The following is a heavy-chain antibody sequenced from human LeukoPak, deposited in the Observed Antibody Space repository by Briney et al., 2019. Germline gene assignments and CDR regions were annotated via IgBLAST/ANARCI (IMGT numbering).Heavy chain of an antibody. Sequence: GGSLRLSCAASGLTFSSYGMHWVRQAPGKGLEWVAFIRYDGSNKYYADSVKGRFTISRDNSKNTLYLQMNSLRAEDTAVYYCAKGNDYGDRNPDYWGQGTLVTVSS. CDR2: IRYDGSNK. D-gene: IGHD4-17*01. J-gene: IGHJ4*02. CDR1: GLTFSSYG. CDR3: AKGNDYGDRNPDY. V-gene: IGHV3-30*02.